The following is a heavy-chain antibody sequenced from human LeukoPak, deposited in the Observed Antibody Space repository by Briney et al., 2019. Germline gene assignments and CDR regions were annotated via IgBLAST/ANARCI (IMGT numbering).Heavy chain of an antibody. D-gene: IGHD3-22*01. Sequence: ASVKVSCKVSGYTLTELSMHWVRQAPGKGLEWMVGFDPEDGETIYAQKFQGRVTMTEDTSTDTAYMELSSLRSEDTAVYYCATGHDSSGYYSGVFYYYGMDVWGQGTTVTVSS. CDR2: FDPEDGET. J-gene: IGHJ6*02. CDR1: GYTLTELS. CDR3: ATGHDSSGYYSGVFYYYGMDV. V-gene: IGHV1-24*01.